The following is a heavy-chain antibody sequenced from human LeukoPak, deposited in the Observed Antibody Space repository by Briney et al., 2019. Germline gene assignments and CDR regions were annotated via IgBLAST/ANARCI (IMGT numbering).Heavy chain of an antibody. J-gene: IGHJ4*02. CDR3: AKDQRFGDLDDY. CDR2: ISGSAITT. Sequence: SAVRLAKEKVLEWVSAISGSAITTYYADSVKGRFAISRNNSKNTLYLQRTSLRAEDTAVYYCAKDQRFGDLDDYRGQGTLVTVSS. D-gene: IGHD3-10*01. V-gene: IGHV3-23*01.